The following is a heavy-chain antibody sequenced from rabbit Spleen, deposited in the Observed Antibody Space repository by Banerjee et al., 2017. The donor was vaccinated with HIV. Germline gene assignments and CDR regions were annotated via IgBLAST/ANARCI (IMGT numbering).Heavy chain of an antibody. CDR1: GFSFSSSD. J-gene: IGHJ4*01. V-gene: IGHV1S47*01. CDR3: ARVMGVYNDWGKYFNL. CDR2: IYPGFGIR. D-gene: IGHD2-1*01. Sequence: QEQLVESGGGLVKPEGSLALTCKASGFSFSSSDYICWVRQAPGKGPEWIAYIYPGFGIRNYANSVKDRFTISSDNAQNTVFLQMTSLTASDTATYFCARVMGVYNDWGKYFNLWGQGTLVTVS.